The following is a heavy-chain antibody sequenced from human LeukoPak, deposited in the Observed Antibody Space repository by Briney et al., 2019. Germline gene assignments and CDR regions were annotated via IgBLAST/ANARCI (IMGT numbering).Heavy chain of an antibody. CDR1: GFTFSSYS. D-gene: IGHD3/OR15-3a*01. J-gene: IGHJ4*02. CDR3: ARCEGLPFYFNS. V-gene: IGHV3-48*04. Sequence: SGGSLRLSCAASGFTFSSYSMTWVRQAPGKGLEWVSYISGSGITTHYIDSMKGRITISRDNAKNSVYLQMNSLRAEDTAVYYCARCEGLPFYFNSWGQGTLVTVSS. CDR2: ISGSGITT.